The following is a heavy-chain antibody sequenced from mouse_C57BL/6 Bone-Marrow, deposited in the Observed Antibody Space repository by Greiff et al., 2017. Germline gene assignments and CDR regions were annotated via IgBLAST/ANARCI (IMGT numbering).Heavy chain of an antibody. Sequence: QVQLKQPGAELVKPGASVKMSCKASGYTFTSYWITWVKQRPGQGLEWIGDIYPGSGSTNYNEKFKSKATLTVDTSSSTAYMQLSSLTSEDSAVYYCARGIYDSYYFDYWGQGTTLTVSS. D-gene: IGHD2-3*01. CDR3: ARGIYDSYYFDY. V-gene: IGHV1-55*01. J-gene: IGHJ2*01. CDR1: GYTFTSYW. CDR2: IYPGSGST.